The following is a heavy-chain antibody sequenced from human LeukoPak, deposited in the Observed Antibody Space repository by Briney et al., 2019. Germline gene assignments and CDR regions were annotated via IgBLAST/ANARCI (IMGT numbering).Heavy chain of an antibody. Sequence: GGSLRLSCAASGFTFSSYSMNWVRQAPGKGLEWVSSISSSSSYIYYADSVKGRFTISRDNAKNSLYLQMNSLRAEDTAVYYCARKGGTSCYDYWGQGTLVTVSS. CDR1: GFTFSSYS. CDR3: ARKGGTSCYDY. V-gene: IGHV3-21*01. CDR2: ISSSSSYI. J-gene: IGHJ4*02. D-gene: IGHD2-2*01.